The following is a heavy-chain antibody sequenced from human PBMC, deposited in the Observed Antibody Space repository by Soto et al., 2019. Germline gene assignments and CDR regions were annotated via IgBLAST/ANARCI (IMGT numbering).Heavy chain of an antibody. CDR1: GFTFSSYA. J-gene: IGHJ4*02. D-gene: IGHD6-13*01. Sequence: PGGSLGLSCAGSGFTFSSYAMSWVRQAPGKGLEWVSAISGSGGSTYYADSVKGRFTISRDNSKNTLYLQMNSLRAEDTAVYYCAKAPSRWYYNIIYFDYWGQGTLVTVSS. CDR3: AKAPSRWYYNIIYFDY. V-gene: IGHV3-23*01. CDR2: ISGSGGST.